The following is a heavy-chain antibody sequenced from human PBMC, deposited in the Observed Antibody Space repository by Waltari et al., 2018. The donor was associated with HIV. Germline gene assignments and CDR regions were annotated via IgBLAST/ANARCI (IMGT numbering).Heavy chain of an antibody. CDR2: IKSKSDGGTT. D-gene: IGHD1-1*01. CDR1: GFNFTNAW. Sequence: EVQLVEAGGGLVTPGGSLRLSCAASGFNFTNAWMSWVRQAPGKGLEWVGRIKSKSDGGTTDYAAPVKGRFTISRDDSKDTLYLQVNSLKTDDTAVYYCATAGSTGTTRGYWGQGTLVTVSS. CDR3: ATAGSTGTTRGY. J-gene: IGHJ4*02. V-gene: IGHV3-15*01.